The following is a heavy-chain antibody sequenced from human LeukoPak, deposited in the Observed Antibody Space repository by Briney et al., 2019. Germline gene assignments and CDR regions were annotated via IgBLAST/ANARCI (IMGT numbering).Heavy chain of an antibody. V-gene: IGHV1-69*13. J-gene: IGHJ4*02. D-gene: IGHD2-2*01. CDR2: IIPIFGTA. CDR3: ARGARSSSTSCYFGCHFDY. CDR1: GGTFSSYA. Sequence: SAKVSCKASGGTFSSYAISWVRQAPGQGLEWMGGIIPIFGTANYAQKFQGRVTITADESTSTAYMELSSLRSEDTAVYYCARGARSSSTSCYFGCHFDYWGQGTLVTVPS.